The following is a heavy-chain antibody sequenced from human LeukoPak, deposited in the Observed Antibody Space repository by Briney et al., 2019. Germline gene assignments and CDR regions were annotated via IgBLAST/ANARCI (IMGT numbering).Heavy chain of an antibody. J-gene: IGHJ3*02. V-gene: IGHV4-34*01. D-gene: IGHD5-18*01. Sequence: PETLSLTCAVYGGSFSGYYWSWIRQPPGKGLEWIGEINHSGSTNYNPSLKSRVTISVDTSKNQFSLKLSSVTAADTAVYYCARGDAAMDAFDIWGQGTMVTVSS. CDR3: ARGDAAMDAFDI. CDR1: GGSFSGYY. CDR2: INHSGST.